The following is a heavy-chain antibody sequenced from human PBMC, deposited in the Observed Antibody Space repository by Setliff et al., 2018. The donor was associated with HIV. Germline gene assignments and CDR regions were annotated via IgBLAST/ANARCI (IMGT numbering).Heavy chain of an antibody. V-gene: IGHV4-30-4*08. D-gene: IGHD3-10*01. Sequence: SQTLSLTCTVSGGSISSGDYYWTWIRQPPGKGLEWIGYIYNSGSTYYEPSLRGRVTISIDRSKNQFSLKLNSVTAADTAVYYCARETNASGSLTAYWYFDLWGRGTLVTAPQ. CDR3: ARETNASGSLTAYWYFDL. CDR1: GGSISSGDYY. CDR2: IYNSGST. J-gene: IGHJ2*01.